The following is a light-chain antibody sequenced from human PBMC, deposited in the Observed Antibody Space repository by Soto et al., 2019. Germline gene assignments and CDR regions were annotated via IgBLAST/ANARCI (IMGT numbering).Light chain of an antibody. CDR1: SSDVGGYEY. Sequence: QSVLTQPASVSGSPGQSITISCTGTSSDVGGYEYVSWYQQHPGKAPILMIYEVSNRPSGFSHRFSGSKPGNTASLTISGLQAEDEADYYCSSYTAANTYVFGTGTTLTVL. V-gene: IGLV2-14*01. CDR3: SSYTAANTYV. CDR2: EVS. J-gene: IGLJ1*01.